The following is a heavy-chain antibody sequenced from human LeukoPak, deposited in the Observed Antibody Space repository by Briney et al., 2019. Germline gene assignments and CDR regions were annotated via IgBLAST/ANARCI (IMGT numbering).Heavy chain of an antibody. CDR1: GGSISNYF. V-gene: IGHV4-4*07. CDR3: ARGENYFH. Sequence: SETLSLTCSVSGGSISNYFWSWIRQPAGKGLEWIGRISTSGSTNYSPSLKSRVTMSVDTSKNHFSLKLSSVTAADTAVYYCARGENYFHWGQGTLVTVSS. J-gene: IGHJ1*01. D-gene: IGHD1-7*01. CDR2: ISTSGST.